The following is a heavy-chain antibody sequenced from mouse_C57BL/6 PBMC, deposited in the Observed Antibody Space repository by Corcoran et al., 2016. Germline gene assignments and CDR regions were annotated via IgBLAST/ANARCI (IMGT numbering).Heavy chain of an antibody. V-gene: IGHV1-26*01. Sequence: VQLQQSGAELARPGASVKISCKASGYTFTDYYMNWVKQSHGKSLEWIGDINPNNGGTSYNQKFKGKATLTVDKSSSTAYMELRSLTSEDSAVYYCARALFITTVVGFDYWGQGTTLTVSS. D-gene: IGHD1-1*01. CDR3: ARALFITTVVGFDY. CDR1: GYTFTDYY. CDR2: INPNNGGT. J-gene: IGHJ2*01.